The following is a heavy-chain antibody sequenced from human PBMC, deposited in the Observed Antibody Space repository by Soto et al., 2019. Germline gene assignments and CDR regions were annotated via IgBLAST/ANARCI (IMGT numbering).Heavy chain of an antibody. D-gene: IGHD3-22*01. CDR2: IYYSGST. CDR1: GGSISSGDYY. V-gene: IGHV4-30-4*01. CDR3: ARGNTGMYYYDSSNASDI. Sequence: PSETLSLTCTVSGGSISSGDYYWSWIRQPPGKGLEWIGYIYYSGSTYYNPSLKSRVTISVDTSKNQFSLKLSSVTAADTAVYYFARGNTGMYYYDSSNASDIWGQGTMVTVSS. J-gene: IGHJ3*02.